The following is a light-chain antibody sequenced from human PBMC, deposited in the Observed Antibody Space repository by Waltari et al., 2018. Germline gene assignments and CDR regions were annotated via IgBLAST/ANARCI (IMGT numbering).Light chain of an antibody. CDR1: QSSSRY. CDR3: QHHFRLPAT. V-gene: IGKV3-20*01. Sequence: LTQSPGTLSLSPGERATLSCRASQSSSRYLAWYQQKPGQAPRLLIYGASTRATGIPDRFSGSGSGTDFSLTISGLEPEDSAVYYCQHHFRLPATFGQGTKVEIK. CDR2: GAS. J-gene: IGKJ1*01.